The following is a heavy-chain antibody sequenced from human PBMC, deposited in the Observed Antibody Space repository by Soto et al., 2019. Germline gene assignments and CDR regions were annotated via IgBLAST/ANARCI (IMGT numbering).Heavy chain of an antibody. CDR3: TRSPYYDFWSGASTYYYYYGMDV. CDR1: GGTFSSYA. D-gene: IGHD3-3*01. V-gene: IGHV1-69*01. CDR2: IIPIFGTA. J-gene: IGHJ6*02. Sequence: QVQLVQSGAEVTKPGSSVKVSCKASGGTFSSYAISWVRQAPGQGLEWMGGIIPIFGTANYAQKFQGRVTITADESTSTAYMELSSLRYEDTAVYYCTRSPYYDFWSGASTYYYYYGMDVWGQGTTVTVSS.